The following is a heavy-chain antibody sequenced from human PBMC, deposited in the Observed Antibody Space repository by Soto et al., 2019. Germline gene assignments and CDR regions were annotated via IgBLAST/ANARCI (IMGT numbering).Heavy chain of an antibody. V-gene: IGHV4-39*01. CDR2: IFYSGST. CDR3: ARRYGWLYFDY. J-gene: IGHJ4*02. Sequence: PSETLSLTCTVSGDSISSSNYFWGWIRQPPGKGLEWIGTIFYSGSTYYNPSLKSRVTISVDTSKNQFSLKLTSVTAADTALYYCARRYGWLYFDYWGQGTLVTVPS. CDR1: GDSISSSNYF. D-gene: IGHD6-19*01.